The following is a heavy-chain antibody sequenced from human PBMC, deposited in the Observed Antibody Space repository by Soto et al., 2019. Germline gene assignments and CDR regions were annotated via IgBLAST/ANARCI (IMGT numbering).Heavy chain of an antibody. Sequence: QVQLVESGGGVVQPGTSLRLSCAASGFRFKSFVMHWVRQAPGKGLEWVAFTSYDGNNKDYGDSVKGRFTVSRDNSQNTLNLQMDFLRPEDTALYDCARWGTTGGFDLWGQGPRVSVSS. D-gene: IGHD3-16*01. CDR2: TSYDGNNK. CDR1: GFRFKSFV. V-gene: IGHV3-30*19. CDR3: ARWGTTGGFDL. J-gene: IGHJ4*02.